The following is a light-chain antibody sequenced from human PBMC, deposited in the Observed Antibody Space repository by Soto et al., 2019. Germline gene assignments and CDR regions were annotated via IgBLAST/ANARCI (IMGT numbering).Light chain of an antibody. CDR2: DAS. J-gene: IGKJ2*03. CDR3: LHDALFPYS. Sequence: EIVMTQSPATLSVSPGEGATLSCRASQGIGSTLAWYQHKPGQTPRLLIYDASTRATGVPARFSGSGSGTEFTLTISGLQPEDFATYYCLHDALFPYSFGQGTRLEI. CDR1: QGIGST. V-gene: IGKV3-15*01.